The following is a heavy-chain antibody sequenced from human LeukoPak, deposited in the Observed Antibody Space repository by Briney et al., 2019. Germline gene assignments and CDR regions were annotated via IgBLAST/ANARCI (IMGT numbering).Heavy chain of an antibody. V-gene: IGHV4-59*01. CDR1: GGSISSYY. CDR3: ARGTPSVTRRLAAAGTGRYYFDY. CDR2: IYYSGST. D-gene: IGHD6-13*01. Sequence: SETLSLTCTVSGGSISSYYWSWIRQPPGKGLEWIGYIYYSGSTNYNPSLKSRVTISVDTSKNQFSLKLSSVTAADTAVYYCARGTPSVTRRLAAAGTGRYYFDYWGQGTLVTVSS. J-gene: IGHJ4*02.